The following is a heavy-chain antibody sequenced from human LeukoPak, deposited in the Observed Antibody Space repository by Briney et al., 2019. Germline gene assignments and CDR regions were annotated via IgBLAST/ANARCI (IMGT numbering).Heavy chain of an antibody. CDR2: IIPILGIA. CDR1: GGTFSSYA. CDR3: ASEDFWSGYTYYYYGMDV. V-gene: IGHV1-69*04. J-gene: IGHJ6*02. D-gene: IGHD3-3*01. Sequence: SVKVSCKASGGTFSSYAISWVRQAPGQGLEWMGRIIPILGIANYAQKFQGRVTITADKSTSTAYMELSSLRSEDTAVYYCASEDFWSGYTYYYYGMDVRGQGTTVTVSS.